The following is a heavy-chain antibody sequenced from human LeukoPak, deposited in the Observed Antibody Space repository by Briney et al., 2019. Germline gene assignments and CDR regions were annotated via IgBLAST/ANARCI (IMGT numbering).Heavy chain of an antibody. CDR2: IYSGGST. J-gene: IGHJ4*02. CDR1: GFTVSSNY. D-gene: IGHD3-22*01. Sequence: GGSLGLSCVASGFTVSSNYMSWVRQVPGKGLEWVSVIYSGGSTYYADSVKGRFTISRDNFKNTLYLQMSSLRAEDTAVYYCASDTYSYDSSAYGQFDYWGQGTLVTVSS. V-gene: IGHV3-53*01. CDR3: ASDTYSYDSSAYGQFDY.